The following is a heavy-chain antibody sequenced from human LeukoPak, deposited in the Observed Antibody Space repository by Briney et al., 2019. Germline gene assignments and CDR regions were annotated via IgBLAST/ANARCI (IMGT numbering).Heavy chain of an antibody. CDR2: ISYDESHK. V-gene: IGHV3-30*04. CDR3: ARNTHPFSSGSVEY. CDR1: GFTFSTYA. J-gene: IGHJ4*02. D-gene: IGHD5-18*01. Sequence: PGGSLRLSCAASGFTFSTYAIHWVRQAPGKGLEWVAVISYDESHKYYADSVKGRFTISRDNSNNTLYLQMNSLRAEDTAPYFCARNTHPFSSGSVEYWGQGTRVTVSS.